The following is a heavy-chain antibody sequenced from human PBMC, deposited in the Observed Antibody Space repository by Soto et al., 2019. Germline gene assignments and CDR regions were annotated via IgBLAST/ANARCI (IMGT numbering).Heavy chain of an antibody. CDR1: GGTFSSYA. V-gene: IGHV1-69*13. Sequence: SVKVSCKASGGTFSSYAISWVRQAPGQGLEWMGGIIPIFGTANYAQKFQGRVTITADESTSTAYMELSSLRSEDTAVYYCARDQPEQQLVMNWFDPWGQGTLVTVSS. D-gene: IGHD6-13*01. CDR3: ARDQPEQQLVMNWFDP. CDR2: IIPIFGTA. J-gene: IGHJ5*02.